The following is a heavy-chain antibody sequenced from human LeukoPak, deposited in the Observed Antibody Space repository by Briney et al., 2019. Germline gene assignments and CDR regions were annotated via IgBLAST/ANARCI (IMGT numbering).Heavy chain of an antibody. CDR1: GGSISSYY. CDR2: IYYSGST. CDR3: SKSILTCYYRVVTATYNWFDP. V-gene: IGHV4-59*08. D-gene: IGHD3-9*01. Sequence: PSETLSLTCTVSGGSISSYYWSWIRQPPGKGLEWIGYIYYSGSTNYNPSLKSRVTISVDTSKNQFSLKLSSVTAADPAVFYLSKSILTCYYRVVTATYNWFDPWGQGTLVTVPS. J-gene: IGHJ5*01.